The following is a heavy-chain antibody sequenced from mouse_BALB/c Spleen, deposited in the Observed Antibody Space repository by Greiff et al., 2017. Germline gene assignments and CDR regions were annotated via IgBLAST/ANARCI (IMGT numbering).Heavy chain of an antibody. CDR1: GYTFTSYY. Sequence: QVQLQQSGAELVKPGASVKLSCKASGYTFTSYYMYWVKQRPGQGLEWIGEINPSNGGTNFNEKFKSKATLTVDKSSSTAYMQLSSLTSEDSAVYYCTLYYDYAMDYWGQGTSVTVSS. D-gene: IGHD2-1*01. J-gene: IGHJ4*01. CDR3: TLYYDYAMDY. CDR2: INPSNGGT. V-gene: IGHV1S81*02.